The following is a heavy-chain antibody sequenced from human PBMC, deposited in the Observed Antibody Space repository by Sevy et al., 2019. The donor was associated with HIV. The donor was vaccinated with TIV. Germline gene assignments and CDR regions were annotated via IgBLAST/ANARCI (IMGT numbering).Heavy chain of an antibody. D-gene: IGHD3-16*02. V-gene: IGHV3-30-3*01. J-gene: IGHJ4*02. Sequence: GGSLRLSCAASGFTFSSYAMHWVRQAPGKGLEWVAVISYDGSNKYYADSVKGRFTISRDNSKNTLYLQMNSLRAEDTAVYYCARGTISDYVWGSYRYWGQGTLVTVSS. CDR2: ISYDGSNK. CDR3: ARGTISDYVWGSYRY. CDR1: GFTFSSYA.